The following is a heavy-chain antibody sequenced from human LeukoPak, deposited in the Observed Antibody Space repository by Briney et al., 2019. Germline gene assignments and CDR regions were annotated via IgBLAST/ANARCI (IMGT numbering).Heavy chain of an antibody. J-gene: IGHJ4*02. Sequence: PGGSLGLSCAASGFTFSSYSMNWVRQAPGKGLEWVSSISSSSSYIYYADSVKGRFTISRDNAKNSLYLQMNSLRAEDTAVYYCAGAVVDFDYWGQGTLVTVSS. D-gene: IGHD2-15*01. CDR1: GFTFSSYS. CDR3: AGAVVDFDY. V-gene: IGHV3-21*01. CDR2: ISSSSSYI.